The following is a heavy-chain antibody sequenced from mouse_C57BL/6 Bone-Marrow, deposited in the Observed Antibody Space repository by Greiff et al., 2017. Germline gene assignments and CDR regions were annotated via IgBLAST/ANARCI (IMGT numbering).Heavy chain of an antibody. J-gene: IGHJ4*01. CDR1: GYTFTSYW. D-gene: IGHD4-1*01. Sequence: VQLQQPGAELVMPGASVKLSCKASGYTFTSYWMHWVKQRPGQGLEWIGEIDPSDSYTNYNQKFKGKSTLTVDKSSSTAYRQLSSLTSEDSAVYYYARGGGTGAMDYWGQGTSVTVSS. CDR2: IDPSDSYT. CDR3: ARGGGTGAMDY. V-gene: IGHV1-69*01.